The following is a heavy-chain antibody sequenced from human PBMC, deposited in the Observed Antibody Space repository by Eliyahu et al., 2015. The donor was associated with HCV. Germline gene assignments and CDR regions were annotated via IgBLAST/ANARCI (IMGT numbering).Heavy chain of an antibody. V-gene: IGHV1-69*04. CDR2: IIPILGIA. D-gene: IGHD3-10*01. CDR3: ARDPVRGGVDY. CDR1: XXTFSSYA. J-gene: IGHJ4*02. Sequence: QVQLVQSGAXVKKPGSSVKVSCXAXXXTFSSYAISWVRQAPGQGLEWMGRIIPILGIANYAQKFQGRVTITADKSTSTAYMELSSLRSEDTAVYYCARDPVRGGVDYWGQGTLVTVSS.